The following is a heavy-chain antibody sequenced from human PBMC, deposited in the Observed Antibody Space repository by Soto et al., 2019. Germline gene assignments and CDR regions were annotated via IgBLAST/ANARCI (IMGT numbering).Heavy chain of an antibody. Sequence: SETLSLTCTVSGGSISSGGSYWSWIRQHPGKGLEWIGYIYYSGSTYYNPSLKSRVTISLDRSQNQFSLKLSSVSAADTAVYYCAKTGPYYPNYGGYFYIDVWGKGTTVTVPS. J-gene: IGHJ6*03. CDR2: IYYSGST. V-gene: IGHV4-31*03. D-gene: IGHD4-17*01. CDR3: AKTGPYYPNYGGYFYIDV. CDR1: GGSISSGGSY.